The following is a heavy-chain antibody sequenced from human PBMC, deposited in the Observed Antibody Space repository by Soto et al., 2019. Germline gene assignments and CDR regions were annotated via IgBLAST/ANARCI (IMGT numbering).Heavy chain of an antibody. V-gene: IGHV3-9*01. Sequence: GGSLRLSCAASGFTFDDYAMHWVRQAPGKGLEWVSGISWNSGSIGYADSVKGRFTISRDNAKNSLYLQMNSLRAEDTALYYCAKDIGWDLYYFDYWGQGTLVTVSS. J-gene: IGHJ4*02. CDR2: ISWNSGSI. D-gene: IGHD1-26*01. CDR1: GFTFDDYA. CDR3: AKDIGWDLYYFDY.